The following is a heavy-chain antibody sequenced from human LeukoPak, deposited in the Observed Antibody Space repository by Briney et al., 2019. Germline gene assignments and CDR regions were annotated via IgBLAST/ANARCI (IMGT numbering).Heavy chain of an antibody. J-gene: IGHJ4*02. CDR3: ARDGPYCSSTSCYVPWDY. CDR1: GYTFISYG. V-gene: IGHV1-18*01. D-gene: IGHD2-2*01. CDR2: ISAYNGNT. Sequence: ASVKVSCKASGYTFISYGISWVRQAPGQGLEGMGWISAYNGNTNYAQKLQGRVTMTTDTSTSTAYMELRSLRSEDTAVYYCARDGPYCSSTSCYVPWDYWGQGTLVTVSS.